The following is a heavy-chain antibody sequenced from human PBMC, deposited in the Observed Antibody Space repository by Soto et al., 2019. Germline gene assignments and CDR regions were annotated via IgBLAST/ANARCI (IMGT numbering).Heavy chain of an antibody. J-gene: IGHJ6*02. D-gene: IGHD2-15*01. CDR2: IDPSDSYT. CDR1: GYSFTSYW. CDR3: ASYSASYYYYVMDV. Sequence: PGESLKISCKGSGYSFTSYWISWVRQMPGKGLEWMGRIDPSDSYTNYSPSFQGHVTISADKSISTAYLQWSSLKASDTAMYYCASYSASYYYYVMDVWGQGPTVPVSS. V-gene: IGHV5-10-1*01.